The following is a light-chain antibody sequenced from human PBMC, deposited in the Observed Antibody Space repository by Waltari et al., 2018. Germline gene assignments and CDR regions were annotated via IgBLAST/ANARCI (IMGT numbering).Light chain of an antibody. CDR3: QQRVSWPVT. J-gene: IGKJ2*01. V-gene: IGKV3-11*01. Sequence: EIVLTQSPGTPSVSPGETATLPCRSSQAVSNYLGWSQQKPGQPPRLLINDASNRAPGVPARFSGSGSGTDFTLTISSLEPEDFGVYYCQQRVSWPVTFGQGTKLEIK. CDR1: QAVSNY. CDR2: DAS.